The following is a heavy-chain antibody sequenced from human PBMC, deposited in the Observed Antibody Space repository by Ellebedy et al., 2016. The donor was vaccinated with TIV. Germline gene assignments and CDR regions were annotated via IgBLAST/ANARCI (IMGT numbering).Heavy chain of an antibody. CDR2: KRFDGRNE. D-gene: IGHD6-19*01. CDR3: TRETNPPPGALAGTAFDC. CDR1: GFSFSTYG. V-gene: IGHV3-30*02. Sequence: GGSLRLSCVASGFSFSTYGMHWVRQAPGKGLEWVAFKRFDGRNEHNWDSVQGRFIISRDLSKNTLYLQMNRLRPEDTGVYYCTRETNPPPGALAGTAFDCWGQGTLVIVSS. J-gene: IGHJ4*02.